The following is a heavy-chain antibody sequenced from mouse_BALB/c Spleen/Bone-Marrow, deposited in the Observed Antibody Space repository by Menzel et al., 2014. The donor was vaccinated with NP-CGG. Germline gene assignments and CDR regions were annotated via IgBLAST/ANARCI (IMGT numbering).Heavy chain of an antibody. Sequence: EVHLVESGGGLVQPGGSLKLSCAASGFDFSRYWMSWVRQAPGKGLEWIGEINQDSSTINYTPSLKDKFIISRDNAKNTLYLQMSKLRSEDTALYYCARPVYRYDPPAYWGQGTTLTVSS. J-gene: IGHJ2*01. CDR1: GFDFSRYW. CDR2: INQDSSTI. D-gene: IGHD2-14*01. V-gene: IGHV4-1*02. CDR3: ARPVYRYDPPAY.